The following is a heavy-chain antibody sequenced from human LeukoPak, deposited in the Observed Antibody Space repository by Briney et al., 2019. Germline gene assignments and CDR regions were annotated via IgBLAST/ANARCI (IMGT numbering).Heavy chain of an antibody. CDR3: ARDLVDYYDSERYMDV. CDR2: IYTSGST. CDR1: GGSISSGSYY. D-gene: IGHD3-22*01. Sequence: PSETLSLTCTVSGGSISSGSYYWSWIRQPAGKGLEWIGRIYTSGSTNYNPSLKSRVTISVGTSKNQFSLKLSSVTAADTAVYYCARDLVDYYDSERYMDVWGKGTTVTISS. J-gene: IGHJ6*03. V-gene: IGHV4-61*02.